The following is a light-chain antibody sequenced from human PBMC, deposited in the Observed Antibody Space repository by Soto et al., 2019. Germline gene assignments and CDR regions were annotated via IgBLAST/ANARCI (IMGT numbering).Light chain of an antibody. CDR3: QAWDSSTVV. V-gene: IGLV3-1*01. J-gene: IGLJ2*01. CDR1: KLGDKY. Sequence: SYELTQPPSVSVSPGQTASITCSGDKLGDKYACWHQQKPGQSPVLVIYQNNKRPSGIPERFSGSNFGNTATLTISGTQAMDEADYYCQAWDSSTVVFGGGTKLTVL. CDR2: QNN.